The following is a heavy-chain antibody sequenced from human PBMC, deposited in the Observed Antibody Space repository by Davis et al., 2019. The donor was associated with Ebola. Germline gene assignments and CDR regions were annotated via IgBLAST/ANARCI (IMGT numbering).Heavy chain of an antibody. CDR1: GFTFSSYA. D-gene: IGHD3-22*01. CDR3: AKGVVITTGIFDY. J-gene: IGHJ4*02. Sequence: GESLKISCAASGFTFSSYAMSWVRQAPGKGLAWVSAISGSGGSTYYADSVKGRFTISRDNSKNTLYLQMNSLRAEDTAVYYCAKGVVITTGIFDYWGQGTLVTVSS. CDR2: ISGSGGST. V-gene: IGHV3-23*01.